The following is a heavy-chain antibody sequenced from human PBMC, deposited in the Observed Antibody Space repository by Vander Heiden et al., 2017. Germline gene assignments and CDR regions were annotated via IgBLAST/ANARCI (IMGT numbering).Heavy chain of an antibody. Sequence: QVQVVESGGGVVQAGRSLRLSCAASGFTFSSHGMHWVRQAPGNGLEWVAVISYDGSSKYLADAVKGRFTISRDNSKNTLYLQMNRMRAEDTAVYYCAKSDPSNWYGIDYWCQGTLVTVSS. V-gene: IGHV3-30*18. CDR1: GFTFSSHG. CDR2: ISYDGSSK. CDR3: AKSDPSNWYGIDY. D-gene: IGHD6-13*01. J-gene: IGHJ4*02.